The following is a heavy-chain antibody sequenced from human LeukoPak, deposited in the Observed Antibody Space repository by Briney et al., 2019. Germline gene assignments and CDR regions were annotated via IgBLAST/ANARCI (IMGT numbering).Heavy chain of an antibody. Sequence: VASVKVSCKVSGYTLTELSMHWVRQAPGKGLEWMGGFDPEDGETIYAQKFQGRVTMTEDTSTDTAYMELSSLRSEDTAVYYCATDLQNAESPFIGYWGQGTLVTVSS. CDR3: ATDLQNAESPFIGY. D-gene: IGHD4-11*01. V-gene: IGHV1-24*01. CDR2: FDPEDGET. J-gene: IGHJ4*02. CDR1: GYTLTELS.